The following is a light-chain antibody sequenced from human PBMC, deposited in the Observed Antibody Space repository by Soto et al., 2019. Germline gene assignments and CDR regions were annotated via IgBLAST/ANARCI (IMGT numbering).Light chain of an antibody. CDR3: QQYVTAPRT. CDR2: DAS. Sequence: EIVLTQSPATLSLSPGERATLSCRASQSLSSQLAWYQQKPGQAPRLLIHDASNRATGIPARFSGSGSATDFTLTISSLEPEDFAVYFCQQYVTAPRTFGQGTKVDIK. V-gene: IGKV3-11*01. CDR1: QSLSSQ. J-gene: IGKJ1*01.